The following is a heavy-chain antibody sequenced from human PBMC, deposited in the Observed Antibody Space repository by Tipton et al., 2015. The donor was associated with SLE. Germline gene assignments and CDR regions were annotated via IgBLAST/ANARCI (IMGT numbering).Heavy chain of an antibody. CDR2: IFYTGST. CDR1: GGSISSYY. Sequence: TLSLTCTISGGSISSYYWSWIRQPPGRGLEWIGYIFYTGSTNYNPSLKGRLSMSTDTSKAHFSLNLNSVTAADTAIYYCAREKENTGWFWLNAFDVWGRGTLVTVST. D-gene: IGHD6-19*01. J-gene: IGHJ3*01. CDR3: AREKENTGWFWLNAFDV. V-gene: IGHV4-4*08.